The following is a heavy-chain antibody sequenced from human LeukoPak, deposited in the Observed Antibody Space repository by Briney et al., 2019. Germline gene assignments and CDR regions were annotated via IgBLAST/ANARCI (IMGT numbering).Heavy chain of an antibody. Sequence: GASVKVSCKASGGTFSSYAISWVRQAPGQGLEWMGGIIPIFGTANYAQKFQGRVTITADESTSTAYMELSSLRAEDTAVYYCAKDKKEWLVPYYFDYWGQGTLVTVSS. J-gene: IGHJ4*02. CDR2: IIPIFGTA. CDR3: AKDKKEWLVPYYFDY. D-gene: IGHD6-19*01. CDR1: GGTFSSYA. V-gene: IGHV1-69*01.